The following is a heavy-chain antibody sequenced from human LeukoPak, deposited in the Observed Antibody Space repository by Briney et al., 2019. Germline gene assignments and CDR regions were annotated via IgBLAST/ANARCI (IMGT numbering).Heavy chain of an antibody. Sequence: SETLSLTCTVSGGSISSGSYYWSWIRQPAGKGLEWIGRIYTSGSTNYNPSLKSRVTISVDTSKNQFSLKLSSVTAADTAVYYCARGDHYDSSGLRWGQGTLVTVSS. CDR2: IYTSGST. CDR3: ARGDHYDSSGLR. J-gene: IGHJ4*02. D-gene: IGHD3-22*01. CDR1: GGSISSGSYY. V-gene: IGHV4-61*02.